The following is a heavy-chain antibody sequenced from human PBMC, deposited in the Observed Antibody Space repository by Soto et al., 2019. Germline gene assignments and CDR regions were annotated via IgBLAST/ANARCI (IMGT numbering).Heavy chain of an antibody. Sequence: QVQLQESGPGLVKPSQTLSLTCIVSAGSISSGGYYWSWIRQHPGKGLEWLGYIYYRGSTYYNPSLKSRLTISVDTSKTQLSLKLRSLTAADTAMYSCATNVDTDAFDIWGQGTMVTVSS. J-gene: IGHJ3*02. CDR2: IYYRGST. CDR3: ATNVDTDAFDI. D-gene: IGHD5-18*01. V-gene: IGHV4-31*03. CDR1: AGSISSGGYY.